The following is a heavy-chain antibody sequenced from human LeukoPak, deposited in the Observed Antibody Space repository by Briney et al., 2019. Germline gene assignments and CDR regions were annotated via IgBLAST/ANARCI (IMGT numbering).Heavy chain of an antibody. D-gene: IGHD1-26*01. Sequence: GSSVKVSCKASGGTFSSYAISWVRQAPGQGLEWMGGIIPIFGTTNYAQKFQGRVTITTDESTSTAYMELSSLRSEDTAVYYCARRGGSYGSFRCIDYWGQGTLVTVSS. J-gene: IGHJ4*02. CDR3: ARRGGSYGSFRCIDY. CDR1: GGTFSSYA. CDR2: IIPIFGTT. V-gene: IGHV1-69*05.